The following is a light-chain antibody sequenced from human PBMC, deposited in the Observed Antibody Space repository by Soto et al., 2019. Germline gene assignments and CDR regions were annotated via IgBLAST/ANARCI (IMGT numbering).Light chain of an antibody. Sequence: EIVMTQTPLSLPVTHGEPASISFKSSQSLLHITGETFLFWYLQKPGQSPQLLIYEVSTRVSGVPDRFSGSGSGTDFTLEISRVETDDVGIYYCMQSTQLPPTFGQGTRLEIK. CDR3: MQSTQLPPT. CDR2: EVS. V-gene: IGKV2D-29*02. CDR1: QSLLHITGETF. J-gene: IGKJ5*01.